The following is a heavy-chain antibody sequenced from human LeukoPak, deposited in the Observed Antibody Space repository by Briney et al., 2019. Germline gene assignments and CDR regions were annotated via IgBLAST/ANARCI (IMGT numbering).Heavy chain of an antibody. V-gene: IGHV3-21*01. CDR1: GFTFISYA. Sequence: GGSLRLSCAASGFTFISYAMTWVRQAPGKGLEWVSSMSSGGSYIYYADSVRGRFSISIDNAKNSLYLQMNRLKAEDTAVYYCARDRPTGASRVFVVQWGQGTLVTVSS. CDR3: ARDRPTGASRVFVVQ. J-gene: IGHJ4*02. D-gene: IGHD3-3*01. CDR2: MSSGGSYI.